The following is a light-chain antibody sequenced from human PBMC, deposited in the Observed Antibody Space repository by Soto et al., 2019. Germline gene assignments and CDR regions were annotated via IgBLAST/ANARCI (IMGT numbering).Light chain of an antibody. V-gene: IGKV3-20*01. CDR3: QQYDSSPRT. Sequence: EIVLTQSPATLSLSPGERATLSGRASQSVSSNFLAWYQQKPGQAPRLLIYGASNRATGIPDRFSGSGSGTDFTLTISRLEPEDFAVYYCQQYDSSPRTFGQGTKVDIK. CDR1: QSVSSNF. CDR2: GAS. J-gene: IGKJ1*01.